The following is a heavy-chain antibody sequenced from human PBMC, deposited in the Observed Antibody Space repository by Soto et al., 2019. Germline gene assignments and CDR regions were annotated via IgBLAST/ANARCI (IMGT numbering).Heavy chain of an antibody. CDR1: GFSLTTRGVA. CDR2: IYWDDDT. D-gene: IGHD3-9*01. Sequence: QITLKESGPTLVKPTQTLTLTCTFTGFSLTTRGVAVAWIRQPPGKALEWLGLIYWDDDTRYSPSLKTRLIIARDTSENQVVLTLTDLDPVDTATYFCAHTFGIFTGYNINFDYWGQGALVTVSS. J-gene: IGHJ4*02. CDR3: AHTFGIFTGYNINFDY. V-gene: IGHV2-5*02.